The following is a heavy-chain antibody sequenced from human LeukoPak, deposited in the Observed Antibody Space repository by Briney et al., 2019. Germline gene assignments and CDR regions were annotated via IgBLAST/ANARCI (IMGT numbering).Heavy chain of an antibody. CDR2: IWYDGSNK. V-gene: IGHV3-33*06. Sequence: PGGSLRLSCAASGFTFSSYGMHWVRQAPGKGLEWVAVIWYDGSNKYYADSVKGRFTISRDNSKNTLYLQMNSLRAEDTAVYYCAKDHTTYYYDSSGPNWFDPWGQGTLVTVSS. J-gene: IGHJ5*02. CDR1: GFTFSSYG. D-gene: IGHD3-22*01. CDR3: AKDHTTYYYDSSGPNWFDP.